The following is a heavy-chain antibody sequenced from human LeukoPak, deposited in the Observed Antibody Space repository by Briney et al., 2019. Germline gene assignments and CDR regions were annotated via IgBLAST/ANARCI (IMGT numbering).Heavy chain of an antibody. J-gene: IGHJ4*02. CDR2: IIPIFGTA. D-gene: IGHD6-13*01. Sequence: SSVKVSFKASGGTFSSYAISWVRQAPGQGLEWMGGIIPIFGTANYAQKFQGRVTITADESTSTAYMELSSLRSEDTAVYYCALGGIAAAGSLSVWGQGTLVTVSS. CDR3: ALGGIAAAGSLSV. CDR1: GGTFSSYA. V-gene: IGHV1-69*01.